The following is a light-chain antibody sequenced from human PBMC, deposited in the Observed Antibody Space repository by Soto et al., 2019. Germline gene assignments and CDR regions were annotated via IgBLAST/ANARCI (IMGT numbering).Light chain of an antibody. Sequence: QSALTQPRAVSGSPGQSVTISCTGTSSDVGGYNYVSWYQQYPGKAPKLMIFDVNKRPSGVPDRFSGSKSGNTASLTISGLQADDEADYYCCSYAPSGVFGTGTKVTV. CDR2: DVN. J-gene: IGLJ1*01. V-gene: IGLV2-11*01. CDR3: CSYAPSGV. CDR1: SSDVGGYNY.